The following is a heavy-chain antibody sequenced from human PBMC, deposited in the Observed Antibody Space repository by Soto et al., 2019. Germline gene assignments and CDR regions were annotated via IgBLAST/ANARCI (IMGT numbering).Heavy chain of an antibody. Sequence: GGSLRLSCAASGFTFSTYAMSWVRQAPGKGLEWVSGISASGGSTYYTNSMKGRFTISRDNSKNTLYLQVNSLRAEDTAVYYWADDARAAECGTKDYWGQGTLVTVSS. D-gene: IGHD2-8*01. CDR1: GFTFSTYA. CDR2: ISASGGST. V-gene: IGHV3-23*01. J-gene: IGHJ4*02. CDR3: ADDARAAECGTKDY.